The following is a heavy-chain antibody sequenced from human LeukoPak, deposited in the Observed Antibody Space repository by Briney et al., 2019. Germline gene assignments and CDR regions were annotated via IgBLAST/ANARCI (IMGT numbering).Heavy chain of an antibody. CDR2: IYYSGST. Sequence: SETLSLTCTVSGGSISSGDYYWSWIRQPPGKGLEWIGYIYYSGSTYYNPSLKSRVTISVDTSKNQFSLKLSSVTAADTAVYYCARDGHVPFSSGWYYFDYWGQGTLVTVSS. CDR1: GGSISSGDYY. V-gene: IGHV4-30-4*01. D-gene: IGHD6-19*01. J-gene: IGHJ4*02. CDR3: ARDGHVPFSSGWYYFDY.